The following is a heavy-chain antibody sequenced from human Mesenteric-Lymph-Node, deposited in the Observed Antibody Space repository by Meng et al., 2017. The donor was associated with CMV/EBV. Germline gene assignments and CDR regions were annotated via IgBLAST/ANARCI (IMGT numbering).Heavy chain of an antibody. CDR1: GFTLSSYG. Sequence: SGFTLSSYGMHWVRQAPGKGLEWVAVIWYDGSNKYYADSVKGRFTISRDNSKNTLYLQMNSLRAEDTAVYYCARDFYGGNPEYYFDYWGQGTLVTVSS. V-gene: IGHV3-33*01. D-gene: IGHD4-23*01. CDR2: IWYDGSNK. CDR3: ARDFYGGNPEYYFDY. J-gene: IGHJ4*02.